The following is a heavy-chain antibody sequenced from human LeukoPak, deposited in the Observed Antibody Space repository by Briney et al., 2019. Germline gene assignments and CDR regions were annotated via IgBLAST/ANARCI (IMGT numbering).Heavy chain of an antibody. V-gene: IGHV3-7*05. J-gene: IGHJ4*02. CDR1: GFNFSSHW. CDR2: INQDGSEK. CDR3: ARDLSGSYPDY. D-gene: IGHD1-26*01. Sequence: HPGGSLRLSCAGFGFNFSSHWMSWVRQAPGKGLEWVANINQDGSEKYYVDSVKGRFTISRDNAKNSLYLQMNSLRGEDTAVYYCARDLSGSYPDYWGQGTLVTVSS.